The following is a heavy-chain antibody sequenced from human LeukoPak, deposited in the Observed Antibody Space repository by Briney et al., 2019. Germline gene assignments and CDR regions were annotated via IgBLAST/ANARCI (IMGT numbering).Heavy chain of an antibody. Sequence: SESLSLTCTVSGGSISNSDYYWGWIRQPPGKGLEWIGYISYSGSTYYNPSLQSRVSISVDTSKNQFSLKLSSVTAADTAVYYCARHGFRRQQQPAVWFDPWGQGTLVTVSS. CDR2: ISYSGST. CDR3: ARHGFRRQQQPAVWFDP. J-gene: IGHJ5*02. D-gene: IGHD6-13*01. V-gene: IGHV4-30-4*08. CDR1: GGSISNSDYY.